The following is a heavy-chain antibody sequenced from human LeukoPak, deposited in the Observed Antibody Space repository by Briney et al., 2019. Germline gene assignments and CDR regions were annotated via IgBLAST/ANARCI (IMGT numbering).Heavy chain of an antibody. Sequence: SQTLSLTCTVSGVSISSGGYYWSWIRQPAGKGLEWIGRIYTTGSTDYNPSLKSRVTISLETSKNQFSLNLSSVTAADTAVYFCARDQQLAYCGGDCYPANWGQGTLVTVSS. CDR3: ARDQQLAYCGGDCYPAN. D-gene: IGHD2-21*02. V-gene: IGHV4-61*02. J-gene: IGHJ4*02. CDR1: GVSISSGGYY. CDR2: IYTTGST.